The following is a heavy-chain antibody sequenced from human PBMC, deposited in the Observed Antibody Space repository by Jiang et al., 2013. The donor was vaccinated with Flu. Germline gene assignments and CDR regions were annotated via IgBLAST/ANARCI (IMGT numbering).Heavy chain of an antibody. J-gene: IGHJ2*01. D-gene: IGHD5-24*01. CDR1: GYTFTSYG. V-gene: IGHV1-18*01. CDR3: ARGNPGRDGYNPYWYFDL. Sequence: GAEVKKPGASVKVSCKASGYTFTSYGISWVRQAPGQGLEWMGWISAYNGNTNYAQKLQGRVTMTTDTSTSTAYMELRSLRSDDTAVYYCARGNPGRDGYNPYWYFDLWGRGTLVTVSS. CDR2: ISAYNGNT.